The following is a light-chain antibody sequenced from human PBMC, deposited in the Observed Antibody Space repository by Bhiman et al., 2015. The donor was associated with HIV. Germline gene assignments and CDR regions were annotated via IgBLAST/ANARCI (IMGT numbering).Light chain of an antibody. CDR2: RNN. CDR3: QSYDSSLSDV. CDR1: SSNIGSNH. V-gene: IGLV1-47*01. Sequence: QSVLTQPPSASGTPGQRVTISCSGSSSNIGSNHVYWYQQLPGKTPKLLIYRNNQRPSGVPDRFSGSKSGTSASLAITGLQAEDGADYYCQSYDSSLSDVFGTGTKVTVL. J-gene: IGLJ1*01.